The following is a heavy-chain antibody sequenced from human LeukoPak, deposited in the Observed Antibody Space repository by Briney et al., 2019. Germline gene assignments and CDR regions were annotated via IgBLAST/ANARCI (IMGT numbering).Heavy chain of an antibody. Sequence: SGGSLRLSCAASGLTVSSYSMNWVRQAPGKGLEWVSYISSSSSTIYYADSVKGRFTISRDNAKNSLYLQMNSLRDEDTAVYYCARPYCSGGSCYSGIANWGQGTLVTVSS. D-gene: IGHD2-15*01. CDR2: ISSSSSTI. J-gene: IGHJ4*02. V-gene: IGHV3-48*02. CDR1: GLTVSSYS. CDR3: ARPYCSGGSCYSGIAN.